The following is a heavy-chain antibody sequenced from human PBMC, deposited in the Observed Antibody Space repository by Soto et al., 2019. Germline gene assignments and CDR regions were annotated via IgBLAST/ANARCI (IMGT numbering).Heavy chain of an antibody. CDR3: ARGVNYYDSSGSPWFDP. CDR2: IYHTGTT. Sequence: SETLSLTCTVSGGSINSGGYSWTWIRQPPGKGMEWIGFIYHTGTTYYNPSLKSRVTISVDRSKNQFSLKLNSVTAADTAVYYGARGVNYYDSSGSPWFDPWGQGALVTVSS. V-gene: IGHV4-30-2*01. D-gene: IGHD3-22*01. J-gene: IGHJ5*02. CDR1: GGSINSGGYS.